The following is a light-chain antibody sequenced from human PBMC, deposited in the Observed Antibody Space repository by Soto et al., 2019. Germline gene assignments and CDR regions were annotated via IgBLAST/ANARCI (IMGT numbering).Light chain of an antibody. CDR1: SSDIGGHNY. Sequence: QSALTQPASVSGSPGQSITISCTGNSSDIGGHNYVSWHQHHPGKAPKLMIYEVSNGPSGVSNRFSGSKSGNTASLTISGLQAEDETDYYCISYTNSDTWVFGGGTKLTVL. V-gene: IGLV2-14*01. J-gene: IGLJ3*02. CDR3: ISYTNSDTWV. CDR2: EVS.